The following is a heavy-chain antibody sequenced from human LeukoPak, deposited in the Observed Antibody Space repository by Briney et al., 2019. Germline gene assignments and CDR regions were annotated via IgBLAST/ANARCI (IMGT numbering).Heavy chain of an antibody. CDR1: GDTFSNYG. V-gene: IGHV1-18*01. D-gene: IGHD5-12*01. CDR2: VSANNTKT. CDR3: ARDGYDGD. Sequence: GASVKVSCKASGDTFSNYGITWVRQAPGQGLEWMGWVSANNTKTNYAQKLQGRVTMTTDMSTNTAYMEIRGLRSDDTAVYYCARDGYDGDWGQGTLVTVSS. J-gene: IGHJ4*02.